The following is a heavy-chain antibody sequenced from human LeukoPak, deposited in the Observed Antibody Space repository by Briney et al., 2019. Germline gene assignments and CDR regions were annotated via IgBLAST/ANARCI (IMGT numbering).Heavy chain of an antibody. CDR3: ASEPRYRYVSFDY. CDR1: GFTFSTYN. CDR2: ITSSSSYI. V-gene: IGHV3-21*01. J-gene: IGHJ4*02. D-gene: IGHD5-18*01. Sequence: PGGSLRLSCAASGFTFSTYNMNWVRQAPGKGLEWVSSITSSSSYIYYADSVKGRFTISRDNAKNSLYLQMNSLRVEDTAVYYCASEPRYRYVSFDYWGQGTLVTVSS.